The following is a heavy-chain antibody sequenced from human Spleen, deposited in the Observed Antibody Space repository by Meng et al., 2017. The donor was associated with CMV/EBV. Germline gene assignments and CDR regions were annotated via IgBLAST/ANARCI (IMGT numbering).Heavy chain of an antibody. Sequence: GESLKISCAASGFTFSNYWMSWVRQAPGKGLEWVANIKQDGSEKYYVDSVKGRFTISRDNAKNSLYLQMNSLRAEDTALYYCAKGRYYDSSGYLIDYWGQGTLVTVSS. D-gene: IGHD3-22*01. J-gene: IGHJ4*02. V-gene: IGHV3-7*03. CDR3: AKGRYYDSSGYLIDY. CDR2: IKQDGSEK. CDR1: GFTFSNYW.